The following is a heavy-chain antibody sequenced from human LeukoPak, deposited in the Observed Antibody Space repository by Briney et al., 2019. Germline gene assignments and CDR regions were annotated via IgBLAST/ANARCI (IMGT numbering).Heavy chain of an antibody. CDR1: GFTFSDYY. D-gene: IGHD3-9*01. V-gene: IGHV3-11*01. CDR2: ISSSGSTI. Sequence: PGGSLRLSCAASGFTFSDYYMSWIRQAPGKGLEWVSYISSSGSTIYYADSVKGRFTISRDNAKNSLYLQMNSLRAEDTAVYYCARELRYFDWLSRTAYNWFDPWGQGTLVTVSS. CDR3: ARELRYFDWLSRTAYNWFDP. J-gene: IGHJ5*02.